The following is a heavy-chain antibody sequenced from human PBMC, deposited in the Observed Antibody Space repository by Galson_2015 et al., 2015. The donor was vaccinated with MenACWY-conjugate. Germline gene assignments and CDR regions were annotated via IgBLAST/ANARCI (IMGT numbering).Heavy chain of an antibody. CDR3: ARGYCDSTACYRIFDH. CDR2: IGGTSGNT. D-gene: IGHD2-2*01. Sequence: SWLRQAPGKGLEWVSAIGGTSGNTYYADSVKGRFTISRDNSKDTLYLQVNSLRAEDTAVYYCARGYCDSTACYRIFDHWGQGTLVTVSS. J-gene: IGHJ4*02. V-gene: IGHV3-23*01.